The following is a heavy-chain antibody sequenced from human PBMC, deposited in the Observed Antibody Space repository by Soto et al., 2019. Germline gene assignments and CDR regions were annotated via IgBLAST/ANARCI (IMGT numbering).Heavy chain of an antibody. J-gene: IGHJ6*03. CDR2: ISSSSSTI. Sequence: EGSLRLSCAASGFTFSSYSMNWVRQAPGKGLEWVSYISSSSSTIYYADSVKGRFTISRDNAKNSLYLQMNSLRAEDTAVYYCARALLKGFGYYYYYMDVWGKGTTVTVSS. D-gene: IGHD3-10*01. CDR1: GFTFSSYS. CDR3: ARALLKGFGYYYYYMDV. V-gene: IGHV3-48*01.